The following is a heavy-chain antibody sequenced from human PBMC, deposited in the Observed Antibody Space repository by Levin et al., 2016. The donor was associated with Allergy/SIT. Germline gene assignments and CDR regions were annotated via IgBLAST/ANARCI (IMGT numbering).Heavy chain of an antibody. CDR3: ARGTWGCGGDCSFDY. V-gene: IGHV3-21*01. J-gene: IGHJ4*02. D-gene: IGHD2-21*01. Sequence: ESLKISCAASGFTFSSYSMNWVRQAPGKGLEWVSSISSSSSYIYYADSVKGRFTISRDNAKNSLYLQMNSLRAEDTAVYYCARGTWGCGGDCSFDYWGQGTLVTVSS. CDR1: GFTFSSYS. CDR2: ISSSSSYI.